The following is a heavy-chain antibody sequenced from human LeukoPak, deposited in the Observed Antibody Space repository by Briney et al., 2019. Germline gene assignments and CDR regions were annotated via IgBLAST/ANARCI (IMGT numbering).Heavy chain of an antibody. J-gene: IGHJ4*02. D-gene: IGHD3-22*01. CDR1: GGTSNSHA. V-gene: IGHV1-69*04. CDR2: IIPNLGTT. CDR3: ATTNDGGGYQWGDFFNF. Sequence: SVKVSCKASGGTSNSHAISWVRQAPGQGLEWMGRIIPNLGTTNRAQNFQNRVTLTADKSTNTAYMELTSLTSDDTAVYYCATTNDGGGYQWGDFFNFWGQGTLVTVSS.